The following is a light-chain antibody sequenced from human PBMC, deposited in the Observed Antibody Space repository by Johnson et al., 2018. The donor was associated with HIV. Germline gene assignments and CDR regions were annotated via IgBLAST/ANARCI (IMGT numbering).Light chain of an antibody. CDR2: DNH. CDR3: GTWDSSLTLYV. V-gene: IGLV1-51*01. J-gene: IGLJ1*01. CDR1: SSNIGNNY. Sequence: QSVLTQPPSVSAAPGQKVNISCSGSSSNIGNNYVSWYQQLPGTAPKVLIYDNHKRPSGIPDRVSGSKSGTSATLCITGLQTGDEADYYCGTWDSSLTLYVFGTGTKVTVL.